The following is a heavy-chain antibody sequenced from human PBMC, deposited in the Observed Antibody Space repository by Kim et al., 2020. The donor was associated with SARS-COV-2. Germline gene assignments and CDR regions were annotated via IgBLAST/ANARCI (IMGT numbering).Heavy chain of an antibody. J-gene: IGHJ6*02. D-gene: IGHD3-9*01. CDR2: IYYSGST. V-gene: IGHV4-59*13. CDR3: ARVGPIFWGLYYYYGMDV. CDR1: GGSISSYY. Sequence: SETLSLTCTVSGGSISSYYWSWIRQPPGKGLEWIGYIYYSGSTNYNPSLKSRVTISVDTSKNQFSLKLSSVTAADTAVYYCARVGPIFWGLYYYYGMDVWGQGTTVTVSS.